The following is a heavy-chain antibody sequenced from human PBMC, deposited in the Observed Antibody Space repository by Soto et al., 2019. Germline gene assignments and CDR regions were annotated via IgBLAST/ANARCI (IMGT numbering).Heavy chain of an antibody. CDR2: ITSSSSYI. D-gene: IGHD2-15*01. CDR1: GFTFSLYS. CDR3: VRARSTDSRPDY. Sequence: EVQLVESGGGLVKPGGSLRLSCAASGFTFSLYSMIWVRQAPGKGLEWVAAITSSSSYIYYEDSLKGRFTISRDNAKNSVFLQLASIRAEDTAVYFCVRARSTDSRPDYWGQGTLVTVSS. J-gene: IGHJ4*02. V-gene: IGHV3-21*01.